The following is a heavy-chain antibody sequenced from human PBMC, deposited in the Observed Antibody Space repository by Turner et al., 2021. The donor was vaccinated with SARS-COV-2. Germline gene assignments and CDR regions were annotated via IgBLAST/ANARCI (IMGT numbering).Heavy chain of an antibody. Sequence: QVQLVQSGAKVKTLGASVKVSCKVSGYTLTDLSMHWVRQAPGKGLEWMGGFDTADVETIYAQKFQGRVTMTEDTSTDTAYMELSSLRSEDTAVYYCATTNAIFGVVTNYSYYYGMDVWGQGTTVTVSS. CDR3: ATTNAIFGVVTNYSYYYGMDV. CDR1: GYTLTDLS. V-gene: IGHV1-24*01. CDR2: FDTADVET. J-gene: IGHJ6*02. D-gene: IGHD3-3*01.